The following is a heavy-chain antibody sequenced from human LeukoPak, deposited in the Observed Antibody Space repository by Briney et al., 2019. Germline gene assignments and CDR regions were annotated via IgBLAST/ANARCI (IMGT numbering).Heavy chain of an antibody. D-gene: IGHD5-12*01. Sequence: GGXLRLSXAXXGXXFSSYSXNWVRQAPGKGLEWISYIGISSGNTKYADSVKGRFTISGDNAKNSLYLQMNSLRVEDTAVYYCARDYRYAFDNWGQGTLVTVSS. J-gene: IGHJ4*02. CDR2: IGISSGNT. V-gene: IGHV3-48*04. CDR1: GXXFSSYS. CDR3: ARDYRYAFDN.